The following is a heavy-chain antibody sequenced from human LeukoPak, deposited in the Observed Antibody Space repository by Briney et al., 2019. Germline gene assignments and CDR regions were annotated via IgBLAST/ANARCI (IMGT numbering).Heavy chain of an antibody. CDR1: GFTFSDYY. V-gene: IGHV3-11*04. J-gene: IGHJ4*02. CDR3: ARDPTYYYGSGSYLDY. Sequence: GGSLRLSCAASGFTFSDYYMSWIRQAPGKGLEWVSGISWNSGSIGYADSVKGRFTISRDNAKKSLYLQMNSLRAEDTAVYYCARDPTYYYGSGSYLDYWGQGTLVTVSS. CDR2: ISWNSGSI. D-gene: IGHD3-10*01.